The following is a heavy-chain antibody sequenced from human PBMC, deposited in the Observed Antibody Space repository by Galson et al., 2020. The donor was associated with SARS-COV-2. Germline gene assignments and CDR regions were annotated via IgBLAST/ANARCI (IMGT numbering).Heavy chain of an antibody. Sequence: SETLSLTCAVSGGSISSSNWWSWVRQPPGKGLEWIGEIYHSGSTNYNPSLKSRVTISVDKSKNQFSLKLSSVTAADTAVYYCAREETDYDGSGPVYYDYGMDVWGQGTTVTVSS. CDR3: AREETDYDGSGPVYYDYGMDV. D-gene: IGHD3-22*01. CDR2: IYHSGST. J-gene: IGHJ6*02. CDR1: GGSISSSNW. V-gene: IGHV4-4*02.